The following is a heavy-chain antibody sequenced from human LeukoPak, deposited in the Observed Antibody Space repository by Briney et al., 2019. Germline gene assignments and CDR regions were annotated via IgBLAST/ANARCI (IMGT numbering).Heavy chain of an antibody. CDR3: AKDVYGDYGGLNY. CDR1: GFPFSTYA. CDR2: IRGSDGST. V-gene: IGHV3-23*01. D-gene: IGHD4-17*01. Sequence: GGSLRLSCAASGFPFSTYAMSWVRQAPGKGLEWVSSIRGSDGSTYYADSVKGRFAISRDNSKNTLYLQMNSLRAEDTAVYYCAKDVYGDYGGLNYWGQGTLVTVSS. J-gene: IGHJ4*02.